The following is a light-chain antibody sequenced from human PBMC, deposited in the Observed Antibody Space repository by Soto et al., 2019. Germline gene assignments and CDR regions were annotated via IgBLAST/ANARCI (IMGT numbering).Light chain of an antibody. Sequence: QSALTQPPSASGSPGQSVTISCTGTSSDVGGYNYVSWYQQHSGKAPKLMIYDVNKRPPGVPDRFSGSKSGNTASLTVSGRQAEDEADYYCSSYAGSNGVVFGGGTKVTVL. V-gene: IGLV2-8*01. CDR3: SSYAGSNGVV. J-gene: IGLJ2*01. CDR2: DVN. CDR1: SSDVGGYNY.